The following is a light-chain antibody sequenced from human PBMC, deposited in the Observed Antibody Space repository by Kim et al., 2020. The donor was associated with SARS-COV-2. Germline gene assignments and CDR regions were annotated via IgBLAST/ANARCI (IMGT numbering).Light chain of an antibody. V-gene: IGLV2-14*03. CDR3: GSYTSSITVV. Sequence: GQSITISCTGINDIGGYNYVSWYQHHPGRVPKLIIYDVSKRPSGISARFSGSQSGNTASLTISGLQAEDEGDYYCGSYTSSITVVFGGGTQLTVL. CDR1: NDIGGYNY. J-gene: IGLJ2*01. CDR2: DVS.